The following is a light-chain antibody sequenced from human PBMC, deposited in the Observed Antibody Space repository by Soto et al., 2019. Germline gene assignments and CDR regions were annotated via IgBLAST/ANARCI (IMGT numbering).Light chain of an antibody. J-gene: IGKJ1*01. Sequence: EIVLTQSPGTLSLSPGERATLSCRASQSFSSSSLAWYQQKPGQAPRLLIYDTSSRATGIPDRFSGSGSGTDFTLTISRLEPEDFAIYHCQQYDSSPRTFGQGTKGDSK. CDR1: QSFSSSS. V-gene: IGKV3-20*01. CDR2: DTS. CDR3: QQYDSSPRT.